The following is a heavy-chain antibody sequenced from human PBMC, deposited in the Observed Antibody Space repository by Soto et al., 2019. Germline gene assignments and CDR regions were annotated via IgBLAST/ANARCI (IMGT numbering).Heavy chain of an antibody. CDR1: GFSFNTYG. Sequence: GGSLRLSCAASGFSFNTYGLNWVRQPPGRGLGWVSSIDITGNNVYYADSAKGRFTISRDNANNSLYLQMNSLRADDTAMYYCTSGSMDLCDSWGQGTLVTVSS. CDR2: IDITGNNV. D-gene: IGHD3-10*01. CDR3: TSGSMDLCDS. J-gene: IGHJ4*02. V-gene: IGHV3-21*01.